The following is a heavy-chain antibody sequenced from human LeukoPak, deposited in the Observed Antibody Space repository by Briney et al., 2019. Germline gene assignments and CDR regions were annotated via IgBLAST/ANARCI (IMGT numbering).Heavy chain of an antibody. CDR3: ARADDAFDI. Sequence: SETLSLTCAVYGGSFSGYYWSWIRQPPGKGLEWVGEINHSGSTNYNPSLKSRVTISVDTSKNQFSLKLSSVTAADTAVYYCARADDAFDIWGQGTMVTVSS. J-gene: IGHJ3*02. CDR1: GGSFSGYY. CDR2: INHSGST. V-gene: IGHV4-34*01.